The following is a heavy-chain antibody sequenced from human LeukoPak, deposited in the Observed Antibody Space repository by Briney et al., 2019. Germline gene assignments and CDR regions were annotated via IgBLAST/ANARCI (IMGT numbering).Heavy chain of an antibody. CDR3: ARLGYSYGAFDY. CDR1: GFTFSSFG. CDR2: IYYSEST. V-gene: IGHV4-30-4*07. Sequence: LRLSCAASGFTFSSFGMSWIRQPPGKGLEWIGYIYYSESTQYNPSLKSRVTISLDTSKNQFSLKLSPVTAAATAVYYCARLGYSYGAFDYWGPGTLVTVSS. J-gene: IGHJ4*02. D-gene: IGHD5-18*01.